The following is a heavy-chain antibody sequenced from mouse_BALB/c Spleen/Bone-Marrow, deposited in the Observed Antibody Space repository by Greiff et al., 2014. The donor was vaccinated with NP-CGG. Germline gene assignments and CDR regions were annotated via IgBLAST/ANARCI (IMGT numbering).Heavy chain of an antibody. D-gene: IGHD6-2*01. CDR1: GYTFTNYY. CDR2: INPGNGGT. V-gene: IGHV1S81*02. CDR3: ARGSPY. J-gene: IGHJ3*01. Sequence: QVQLQQSGAELVKPGASVKLSCKTSGYTFTNYYIYWVKQRHGQGLEWIGEINPGNGGTNFNERFKSKATLTVDKSSTTAYILLTSLTSEDSAVYYCARGSPYWGQGTLVTVSA.